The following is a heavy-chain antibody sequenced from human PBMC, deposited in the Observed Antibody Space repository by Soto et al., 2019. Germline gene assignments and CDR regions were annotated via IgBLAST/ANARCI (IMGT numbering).Heavy chain of an antibody. D-gene: IGHD6-13*01. Sequence: WASVKVSCKASGGTFSSYAISWVRQAPGQGLEWMGGIIPIFGTANYAQKFQGRVTITADESTSTAYMELSSLRSEDTAVYYCARDRYSSSWYRVAWFDPWGQGTLVTVSS. CDR2: IIPIFGTA. CDR1: GGTFSSYA. V-gene: IGHV1-69*13. CDR3: ARDRYSSSWYRVAWFDP. J-gene: IGHJ5*02.